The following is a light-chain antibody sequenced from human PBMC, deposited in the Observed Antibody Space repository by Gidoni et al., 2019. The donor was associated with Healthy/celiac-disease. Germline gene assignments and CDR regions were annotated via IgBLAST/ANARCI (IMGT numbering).Light chain of an antibody. J-gene: IGKJ3*01. CDR2: DAS. CDR3: QQYDNRFT. CDR1: QDISNY. Sequence: DIQMTQSTSSLSASGGDRVTITCQASQDISNYLNLYQQKPGKAPKLLIYDASNLETGVPARFSGSGSGTDFTVTISSLQPEDIATYYCQQYDNRFTFGPGTKVEIK. V-gene: IGKV1-33*01.